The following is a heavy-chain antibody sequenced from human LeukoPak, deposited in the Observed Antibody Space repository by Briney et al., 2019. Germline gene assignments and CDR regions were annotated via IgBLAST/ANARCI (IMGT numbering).Heavy chain of an antibody. CDR3: AKELDTMFFDY. V-gene: IGHV3-43*01. D-gene: IGHD3-10*02. CDR2: AGWVGGTT. Sequence: PGGSLRPSCATSGFTFDRYTIHWVRQAPGKGLEWVSLAGWVGGTTYYSDSVRGRFTISRDSGKNSVYLQMNSLTTDDTAFYFCAKELDTMFFDYWGQGALVTVSS. J-gene: IGHJ4*02. CDR1: GFTFDRYT.